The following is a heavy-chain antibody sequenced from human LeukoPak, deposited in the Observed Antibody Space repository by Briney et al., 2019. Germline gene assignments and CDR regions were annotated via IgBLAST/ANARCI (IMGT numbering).Heavy chain of an antibody. CDR1: GFTFSSYG. D-gene: IGHD1-26*01. J-gene: IGHJ4*02. CDR2: ISYDGNNK. Sequence: GGSLRLSCAASGFTFSSYGMHWVRQAPGKGLEWVAVISYDGNNKYYADSVKGRFTISRDNSKNTLYLQMNSLRAEDTAVYYCAKDGAGQFDYWGQGTLVTVSS. CDR3: AKDGAGQFDY. V-gene: IGHV3-30*18.